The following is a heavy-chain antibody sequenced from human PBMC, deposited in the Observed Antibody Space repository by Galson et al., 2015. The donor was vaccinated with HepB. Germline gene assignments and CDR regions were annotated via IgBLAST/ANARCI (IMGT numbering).Heavy chain of an antibody. J-gene: IGHJ4*02. V-gene: IGHV7-4-1*02. CDR3: AREGILGIPWWAFDI. D-gene: IGHD1-26*01. CDR2: INTNTGNP. Sequence: SVKVSCKASGYTFTSYAMNWVRQAPGQGLEWMGWINTNTGNPTYAQGFTGRFVFSLDTSVSTAYLQISSLKAEDTAVYYCAREGILGIPWWAFDIWGQGTLVTVSS. CDR1: GYTFTSYA.